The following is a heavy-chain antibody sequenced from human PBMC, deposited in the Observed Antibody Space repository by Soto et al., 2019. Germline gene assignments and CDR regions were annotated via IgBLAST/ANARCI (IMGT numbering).Heavy chain of an antibody. D-gene: IGHD3-10*01. Sequence: GGSLRLSCAASGFTFSDYDLSWIRQAPGKGLECVSYISSGGRYPKYADSVKGRLTICRDNAENSLFLQMNSLRAEDRGVYYCEREPFSSGINIWGQGTMVTV. CDR3: EREPFSSGINI. V-gene: IGHV3-11*06. J-gene: IGHJ4*02. CDR2: ISSGGRYP. CDR1: GFTFSDYD.